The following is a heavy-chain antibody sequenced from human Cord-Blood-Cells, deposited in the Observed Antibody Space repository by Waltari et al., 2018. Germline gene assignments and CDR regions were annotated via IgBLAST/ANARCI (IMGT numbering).Heavy chain of an antibody. CDR3: ARDGGVGDIVATIDY. Sequence: QVQLVQSGSELKKPGASVTVSCKASGYTFTIYSMIWVRQAPGQGLEWMGWINHNTGNPTYAQGFTGRFVFSLDTSVRKAYLQISSLKAEDNAVYYCARDGGVGDIVATIDYWGQGTLVTVSS. CDR1: GYTFTIYS. D-gene: IGHD5-12*01. V-gene: IGHV7-4-1*02. J-gene: IGHJ4*02. CDR2: INHNTGNP.